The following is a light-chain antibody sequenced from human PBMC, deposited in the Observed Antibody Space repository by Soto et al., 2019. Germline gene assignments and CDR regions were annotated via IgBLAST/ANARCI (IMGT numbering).Light chain of an antibody. CDR3: QQYNSYPLT. CDR2: KAS. Sequence: DIQMTQSPSTLSAPVGDRVTITCRASQSISTWLAWYQQKPGKAPKLLIYKASSLESGVPSRFSGSGSGTEFTLTITSLQPDDFATYYCQQYNSYPLTFGGGTKVEIK. CDR1: QSISTW. J-gene: IGKJ4*01. V-gene: IGKV1-5*03.